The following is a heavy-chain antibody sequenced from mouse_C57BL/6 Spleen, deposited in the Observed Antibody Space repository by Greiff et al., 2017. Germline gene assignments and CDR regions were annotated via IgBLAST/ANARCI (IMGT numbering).Heavy chain of an antibody. V-gene: IGHV1-82*01. CDR3: ATNYYGSSGARDY. CDR1: GYAFSSSW. Sequence: QVQLQQSGPELVKPGASVTISCKASGYAFSSSWMNWVKQRPVKGLEWIGRIYPGDGDTTYNGKFKGKATLTADKSSSTAYMQLSSLTSEDSAVYFCATNYYGSSGARDYWGQGTSVTVSS. J-gene: IGHJ4*01. D-gene: IGHD1-1*01. CDR2: IYPGDGDT.